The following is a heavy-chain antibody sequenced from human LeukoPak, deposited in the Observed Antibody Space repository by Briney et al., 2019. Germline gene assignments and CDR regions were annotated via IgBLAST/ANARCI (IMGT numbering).Heavy chain of an antibody. CDR2: IRYDGSDK. CDR1: GFTFSGYG. Sequence: GGSLRLSCAASGFTFSGYGMHWVRQAPGKGLEWVSFIRYDGSDKYYADSVKGRFTISRDNAKKTLYLQLNSLRAEDTAVYYCASSQTTRSAPFDYWGQGTLVTVSS. D-gene: IGHD4-11*01. J-gene: IGHJ4*02. V-gene: IGHV3-30*02. CDR3: ASSQTTRSAPFDY.